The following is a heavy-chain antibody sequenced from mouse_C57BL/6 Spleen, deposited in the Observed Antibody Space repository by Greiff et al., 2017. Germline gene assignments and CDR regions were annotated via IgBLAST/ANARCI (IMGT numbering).Heavy chain of an antibody. Sequence: EVKLQESGPELVKPGASVKISCKASGYSFTGYYMNWVKQSPEKSLEWIGNINPSNGGTNYNEKFKSKATLTVDKSSSTAYMQLSSLTSEDSAVYYCARRGNWDDYWGQGTTLTVSS. CDR1: GYSFTGYY. J-gene: IGHJ2*01. V-gene: IGHV1-42*01. D-gene: IGHD4-1*01. CDR2: INPSNGGT. CDR3: ARRGNWDDY.